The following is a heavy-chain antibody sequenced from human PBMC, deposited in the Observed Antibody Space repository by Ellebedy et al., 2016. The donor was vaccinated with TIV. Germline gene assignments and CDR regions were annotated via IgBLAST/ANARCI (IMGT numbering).Heavy chain of an antibody. CDR3: AKDRHNYAPFEY. CDR2: ISFDGTNK. Sequence: PGESLKISCAASGFNFSRYGMQRVRQAPGKGLEWVAVISFDGTNKYYGDSVKGRFTISRDNSKNTLDLQMNSLRTEDTAVYFCAKDRHNYAPFEYWGQGILVTVSS. V-gene: IGHV3-30*18. CDR1: GFNFSRYG. J-gene: IGHJ4*02. D-gene: IGHD5-24*01.